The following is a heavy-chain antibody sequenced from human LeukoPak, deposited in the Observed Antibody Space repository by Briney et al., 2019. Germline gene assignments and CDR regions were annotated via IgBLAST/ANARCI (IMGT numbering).Heavy chain of an antibody. CDR1: GGSISNADYY. Sequence: SQTLSLTCSVSGGSISNADYYWSWLRQPPGKGLEWIGSIYYSGSTYYNPSLKSRVTISVDTSKNQFSLKLSSVTAADTAVYYCARLAYYDFLFDPWGQGTLVTVSS. D-gene: IGHD3-3*01. J-gene: IGHJ5*02. V-gene: IGHV4-39*01. CDR3: ARLAYYDFLFDP. CDR2: IYYSGST.